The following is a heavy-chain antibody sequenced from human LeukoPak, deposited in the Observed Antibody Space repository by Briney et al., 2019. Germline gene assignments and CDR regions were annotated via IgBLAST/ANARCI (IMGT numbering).Heavy chain of an antibody. CDR3: ARHPVLRYLGT. CDR2: IYYSGST. D-gene: IGHD3-9*01. V-gene: IGHV4-39*01. CDR1: GGSISSSNFY. J-gene: IGHJ4*02. Sequence: SETLSLTCTVSGGSISSSNFYWGWIRQPPGKGLEWIGSIYYSGSTYYNPSLKSRVTISVDTSKNQFSLKLSSVSAADTAVYYCARHPVLRYLGTWGQGTLVTVSS.